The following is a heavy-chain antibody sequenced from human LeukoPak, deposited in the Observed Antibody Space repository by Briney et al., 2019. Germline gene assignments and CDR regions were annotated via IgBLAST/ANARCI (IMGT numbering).Heavy chain of an antibody. Sequence: PSETLSLTCTVSGGSISSSSYYWGWIRQPPGKGLEWIGSIYYSGSTYYNPSPKSRVTISVDTSKNQFSLKLSSVTAADTAVYYCARTRYYYNSRSYGAPYXXDYXXXXXXVTV. CDR3: ARTRYYYNSRSYGAPYXXDY. J-gene: IGHJ4*02. D-gene: IGHD3-10*01. V-gene: IGHV4-39*01. CDR1: GGSISSSSYY. CDR2: IYYSGST.